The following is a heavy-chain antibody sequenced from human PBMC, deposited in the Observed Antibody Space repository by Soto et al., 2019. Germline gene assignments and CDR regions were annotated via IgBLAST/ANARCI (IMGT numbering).Heavy chain of an antibody. CDR3: ARTYDGSGSNSGGDVFDI. Sequence: SETRSLTCSVSGGSIISYYWSWIRQPPGKGLVWIAYIYYSGTSYNPSLKSRVSISLDTSKNQFSLKLSSVTAADTAVYYCARTYDGSGSNSGGDVFDIWGQGTLVTGSS. CDR1: GGSIISYY. CDR2: IYYSGT. D-gene: IGHD3-22*01. J-gene: IGHJ3*02. V-gene: IGHV4-59*01.